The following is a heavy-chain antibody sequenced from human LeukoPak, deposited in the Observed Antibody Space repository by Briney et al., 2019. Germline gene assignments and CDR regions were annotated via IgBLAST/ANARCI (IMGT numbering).Heavy chain of an antibody. CDR1: GGSISSGSYY. CDR3: ARETPRAGGPDY. CDR2: IYTSGST. V-gene: IGHV4-61*02. Sequence: PSQTLSLTCTVSGGSISSGSYYWTWIRQPAGKGLEWIGRIYTSGSTNYNPSLKSRVTISVDTSKNQFSLKLSSVTAADTAVYYCARETPRAGGPDYWGQGTLVTVSS. J-gene: IGHJ4*02. D-gene: IGHD2-15*01.